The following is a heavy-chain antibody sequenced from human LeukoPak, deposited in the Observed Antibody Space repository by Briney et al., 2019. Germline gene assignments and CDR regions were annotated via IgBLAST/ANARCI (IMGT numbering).Heavy chain of an antibody. Sequence: PGGSLRLSRAASGFTFSSYAMSWIRQAPGKGLEWAGFIRSKAYGETADYAASVKGRFTISRDDSKAIAYLQMNSLKTEDTAVYHCTRDRGAYNLYDYWGQGTLVTVSS. J-gene: IGHJ4*02. CDR2: IRSKAYGETA. CDR1: GFTFSSYA. V-gene: IGHV3-49*03. D-gene: IGHD1-1*01. CDR3: TRDRGAYNLYDY.